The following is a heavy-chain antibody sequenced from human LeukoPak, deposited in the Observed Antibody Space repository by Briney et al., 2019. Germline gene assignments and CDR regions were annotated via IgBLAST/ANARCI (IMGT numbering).Heavy chain of an antibody. V-gene: IGHV4-34*01. CDR3: ARRIYYDSSGYYWDYFDY. CDR1: GGSFSGYY. Sequence: SETLALTCAVYGGSFSGYYWNWIRQPPGKGLEWIGEINHSGSTNYNPSLKSRVTISVDTSKNQFSLKLSSVTAADTAVYYCARRIYYDSSGYYWDYFDYWGQGTLVTVSS. CDR2: INHSGST. D-gene: IGHD3-22*01. J-gene: IGHJ4*02.